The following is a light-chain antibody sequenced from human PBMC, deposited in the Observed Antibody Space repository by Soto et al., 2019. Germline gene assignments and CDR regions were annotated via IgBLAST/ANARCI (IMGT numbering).Light chain of an antibody. CDR3: QQANSVPLT. J-gene: IGKJ4*01. Sequence: DIQMTQSPSSVSASVGDRVTITCRASQGISSWLDWYQQKPGKAPKLLIYAASSLQSGVPSRFSGSGSGTDFTLTISSLQPEDFATYYCQQANSVPLTFGGGTKVDIK. V-gene: IGKV1-12*01. CDR1: QGISSW. CDR2: AAS.